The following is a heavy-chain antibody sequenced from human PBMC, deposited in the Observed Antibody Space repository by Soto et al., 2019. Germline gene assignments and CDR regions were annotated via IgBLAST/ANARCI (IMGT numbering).Heavy chain of an antibody. V-gene: IGHV1-2*02. CDR1: GYTFTGYY. D-gene: IGHD3-22*01. J-gene: IGHJ4*02. Sequence: ASVKVSCKASGYTFTGYYMHWVRQAPGQGLEWMGWINPNSGGTNYAQKFQGRVTMTRDTSISTAYMELSRLRSDDTAVYYCARGLTMIVVVPAYWGQGTLVTVSS. CDR3: ARGLTMIVVVPAY. CDR2: INPNSGGT.